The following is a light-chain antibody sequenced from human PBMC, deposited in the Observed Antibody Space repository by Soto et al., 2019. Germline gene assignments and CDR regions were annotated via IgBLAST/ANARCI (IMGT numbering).Light chain of an antibody. CDR2: KAS. CDR1: QTISSW. CDR3: QHYNSYSEA. Sequence: IHMTQSPSTLSGSLGHRFNITFRSSQTISSWLAWYQQKPGKAPKLLIYKASTLKSGVPSRFSGSGSGTEFTLTISSLQPDDFATYYCQHYNSYSEAFGQGTKVDIK. J-gene: IGKJ1*01. V-gene: IGKV1-5*03.